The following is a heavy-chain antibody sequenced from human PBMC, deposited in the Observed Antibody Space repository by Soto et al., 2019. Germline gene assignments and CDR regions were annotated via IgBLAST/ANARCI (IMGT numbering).Heavy chain of an antibody. D-gene: IGHD6-19*01. V-gene: IGHV3-23*01. Sequence: EVQLLESGGGLVQPGGSLRLSCAVSGFTFSSYAMSWVRQAPGKGLEWVSGISGSGDITDYADSVKGRFTISRDNSKNTLYMQMNSQSVEDTAVYYCTKGRQSSGWYAWGQGTLVTVSS. CDR3: TKGRQSSGWYA. CDR2: ISGSGDIT. J-gene: IGHJ5*02. CDR1: GFTFSSYA.